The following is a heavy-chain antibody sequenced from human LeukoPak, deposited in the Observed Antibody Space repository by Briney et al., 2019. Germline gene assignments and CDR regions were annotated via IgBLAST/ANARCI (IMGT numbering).Heavy chain of an antibody. J-gene: IGHJ5*02. CDR2: FDPEDGET. CDR1: GYTLTELS. Sequence: ASVKVSCKVSGYTLTELSMHWVRRAPGKGLEWMGGFDPEDGETIYAQKFQGRVTMTEDTSTDTAYMELSSLRSEDTAVYYCATLAHTYYDILTGYQTRGWFDPWGQGTLVTVSS. CDR3: ATLAHTYYDILTGYQTRGWFDP. V-gene: IGHV1-24*01. D-gene: IGHD3-9*01.